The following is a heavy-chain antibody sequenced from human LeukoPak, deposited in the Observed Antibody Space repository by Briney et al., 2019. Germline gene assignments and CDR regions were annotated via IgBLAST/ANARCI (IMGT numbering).Heavy chain of an antibody. CDR2: IIPIFGTA. J-gene: IGHJ4*02. CDR1: GGTFSSYA. D-gene: IGHD1-7*01. CDR3: ARDPDITGTLYFDY. Sequence: SVKVSCKASGGTFSSYAISWVRQAPGQGLEWVGGIIPIFGTANYAQKFQDRVTITADESTSTAYMALSSLRSEDTAVFYCARDPDITGTLYFDYWGQGTLVTVSS. V-gene: IGHV1-69*13.